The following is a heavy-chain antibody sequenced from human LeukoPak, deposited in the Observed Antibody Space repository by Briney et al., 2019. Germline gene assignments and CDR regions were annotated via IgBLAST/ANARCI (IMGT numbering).Heavy chain of an antibody. CDR3: ARGGYGDSLEPDLPDDY. V-gene: IGHV3-30*02. J-gene: IGHJ4*02. CDR1: GFTFSNYG. Sequence: AGSLRLSCAASGFTFSNYGMHWVRQAPGKGLKWVAFIQYDGSNKDYEDSVKGRFTISRDNAKNSLYLQMNSLRAEDTAVYYCARGGYGDSLEPDLPDDYWGQGTLVTVSS. D-gene: IGHD4-17*01. CDR2: IQYDGSNK.